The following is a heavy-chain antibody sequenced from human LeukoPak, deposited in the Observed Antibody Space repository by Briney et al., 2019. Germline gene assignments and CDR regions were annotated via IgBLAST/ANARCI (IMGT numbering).Heavy chain of an antibody. V-gene: IGHV1-18*01. D-gene: IGHD5-18*01. Sequence: ASVKVSCKTSGYTFTSYGVSWVRQAPGQGLEWMGWINTYHVDTNYAQKFQGRVTLTTDASTSTAYMELRSLRSDDTAVYYCARDSRRGYSYGYDYWGQGTLVTVSS. CDR2: INTYHVDT. CDR3: ARDSRRGYSYGYDY. J-gene: IGHJ4*02. CDR1: GYTFTSYG.